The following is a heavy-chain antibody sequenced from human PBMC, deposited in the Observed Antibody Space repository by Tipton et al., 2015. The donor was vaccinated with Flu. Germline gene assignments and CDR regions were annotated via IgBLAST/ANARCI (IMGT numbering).Heavy chain of an antibody. V-gene: IGHV4-59*01. CDR2: IYYSGST. D-gene: IGHD1-26*01. CDR1: GGSISSYY. CDR3: ASTELLGAFDI. J-gene: IGHJ3*02. Sequence: TLSLTCTVSGGSISSYYWSWIRQPPGKGLEWIGYIYYSGSTNYNPSLKSRVTISVDTSKNQFSLKLSSVTAADTAVYYCASTELLGAFDIWGQGTMVTVSS.